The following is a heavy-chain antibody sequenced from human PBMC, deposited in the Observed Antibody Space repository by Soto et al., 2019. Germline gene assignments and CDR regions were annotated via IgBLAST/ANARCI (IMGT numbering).Heavy chain of an antibody. Sequence: SVKVSCQASGYTFTGYYINRVRQAPGQGLEWLGGIIPIFGTANYAQKFQVRVAITAGESTSTAYMELSSLRSEDTAVYYCARLSSSPCYFGMEDWAQGTTVPVS. CDR1: GYTFTGYY. V-gene: IGHV1-69*13. D-gene: IGHD6-6*01. J-gene: IGHJ6*02. CDR2: IIPIFGTA. CDR3: ARLSSSPCYFGMED.